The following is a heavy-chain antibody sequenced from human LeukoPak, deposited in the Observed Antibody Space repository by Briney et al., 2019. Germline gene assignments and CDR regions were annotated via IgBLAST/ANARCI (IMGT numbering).Heavy chain of an antibody. CDR1: GDSVSSNSAA. J-gene: IGHJ4*02. CDR3: ARSGSGGWIDY. CDR2: TYYRSKWYN. Sequence: SQTLSLTCAISGDSVSSNSAAWNWMRQSPSRGLEWLGRTYYRSKWYNGCAVFVKSRISVNPDTSKNQFSLQLNSVTPEDTAVYYCARSGSGGWIDYWGQGTLVTVSS. D-gene: IGHD6-19*01. V-gene: IGHV6-1*01.